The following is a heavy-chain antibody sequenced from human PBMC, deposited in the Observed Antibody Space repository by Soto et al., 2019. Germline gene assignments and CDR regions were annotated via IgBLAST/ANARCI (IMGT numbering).Heavy chain of an antibody. CDR1: GGSISSYY. CDR3: ARGGRKLFDY. D-gene: IGHD5-12*01. J-gene: IGHJ4*02. CDR2: FYYSGST. Sequence: PSETLSLTCTVSGGSISSYYWSWIRQPPGKGLEWIGCFYYSGSTNYNPSLKSRVTISVDTSKKQFSLKLSSVTAADTAVYYCARGGRKLFDYWGQGTLVTVS. V-gene: IGHV4-59*01.